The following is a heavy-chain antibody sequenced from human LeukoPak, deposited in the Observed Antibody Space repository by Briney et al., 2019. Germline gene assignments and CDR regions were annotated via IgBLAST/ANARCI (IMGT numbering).Heavy chain of an antibody. Sequence: GGSLRLSCAASGFTFSRSAMSWVRQAPGKGLEWVSFISTEGGSTYYADSVKGRFTISRDNSMNTLYLQMNNVRAEDTALYYCVKDWGHNWGQGTQVTVSS. J-gene: IGHJ4*02. CDR2: ISTEGGST. CDR3: VKDWGHN. D-gene: IGHD3-16*01. CDR1: GFTFSRSA. V-gene: IGHV3-23*01.